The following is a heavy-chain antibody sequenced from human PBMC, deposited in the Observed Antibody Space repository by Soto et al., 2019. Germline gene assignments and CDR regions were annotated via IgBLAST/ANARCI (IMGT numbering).Heavy chain of an antibody. CDR2: ISESGGST. CDR3: AKRSPCSSGWYSQIFDY. V-gene: IGHV3-23*01. Sequence: GSLRLSCAASGFSFSDYAMSWVRQAPGKGLEWVSVISESGGSTHYADSVRGRFTVSRDNSKNSLSLRMNSLRDEDTAVYFCAKRSPCSSGWYSQIFDYWGQGALVTVSS. CDR1: GFSFSDYA. D-gene: IGHD3-22*01. J-gene: IGHJ4*02.